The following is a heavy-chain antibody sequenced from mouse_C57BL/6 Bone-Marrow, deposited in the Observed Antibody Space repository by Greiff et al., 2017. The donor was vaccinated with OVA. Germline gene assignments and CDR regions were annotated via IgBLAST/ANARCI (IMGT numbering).Heavy chain of an antibody. D-gene: IGHD1-1*01. CDR3: AMRGPTTVVAMGYYFDY. CDR2: INPGSGGT. CDR1: GYAFTNYL. Sequence: VQLQQSGAELVRPGTSVKVSCKASGYAFTNYLIEWVKQRPGQGLEWIGVINPGSGGTNYNEKFKGKATLTADKSSSTAYMQLSSLTSEDSAVYFCAMRGPTTVVAMGYYFDYWGQGTTLTVSS. V-gene: IGHV1-54*01. J-gene: IGHJ2*01.